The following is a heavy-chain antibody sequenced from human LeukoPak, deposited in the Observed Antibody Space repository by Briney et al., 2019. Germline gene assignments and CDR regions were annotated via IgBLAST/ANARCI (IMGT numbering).Heavy chain of an antibody. Sequence: GGSLRLSCAASGFTFSSYWMSWVRQAPGKGLEGVANIKQDGSEKYYVDSVKGRFTISRDNAKNSLYLQMNSLRAEDTAVYYCAREGSYCTNGVCYAGLDAFDIWGQGTMVTVSS. V-gene: IGHV3-7*01. J-gene: IGHJ3*02. CDR1: GFTFSSYW. CDR3: AREGSYCTNGVCYAGLDAFDI. CDR2: IKQDGSEK. D-gene: IGHD2-8*01.